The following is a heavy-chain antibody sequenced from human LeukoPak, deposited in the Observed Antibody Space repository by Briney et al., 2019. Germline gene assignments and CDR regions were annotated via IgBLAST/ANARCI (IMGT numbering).Heavy chain of an antibody. CDR2: INPSGGST. CDR1: GYTFTSYH. CDR3: ARELSPSGNYDC. V-gene: IGHV1-46*01. D-gene: IGHD1-26*01. Sequence: ASVKVSCKASGYTFTSYHMHWVRQAPGQGVEWMGIINPSGGSTSYAQKFQGRVTVTRDTSTSTVYMELSSLRSEDTAVYYCARELSPSGNYDCWGQGTLVTVSS. J-gene: IGHJ4*02.